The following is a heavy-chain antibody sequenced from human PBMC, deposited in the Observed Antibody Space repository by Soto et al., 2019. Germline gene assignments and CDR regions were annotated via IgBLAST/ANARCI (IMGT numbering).Heavy chain of an antibody. V-gene: IGHV3-23*01. CDR3: ARGDTNNWYVFDY. CDR2: ISGSGGAT. CDR1: GFTFITYA. Sequence: EVQLLESGGGLVQPGGSLSLSCAASGFTFITYAMSWVRQAPGKGLEWVLAISGSGGATYYADSVKGRFTISRDNSKNTLYLQINSLRAEDTAVYYCARGDTNNWYVFDYWGQGTLVTVSS. D-gene: IGHD1-1*01. J-gene: IGHJ4*02.